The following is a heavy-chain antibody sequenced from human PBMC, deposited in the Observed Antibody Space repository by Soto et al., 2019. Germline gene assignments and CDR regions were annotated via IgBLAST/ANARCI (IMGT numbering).Heavy chain of an antibody. CDR3: ARGITMVRGGRYAFDY. D-gene: IGHD3-10*01. J-gene: IGHJ4*02. V-gene: IGHV1-8*01. CDR2: MNPNSGNT. Sequence: GASVKVSCKASGYTFTSYDINWVRQATGQGLEWMGWMNPNSGNTGYAQKFQGRVTMTRNTSISTAYMELSSLRSEDTAVYYCARGITMVRGGRYAFDYWGQGTLVTVS. CDR1: GYTFTSYD.